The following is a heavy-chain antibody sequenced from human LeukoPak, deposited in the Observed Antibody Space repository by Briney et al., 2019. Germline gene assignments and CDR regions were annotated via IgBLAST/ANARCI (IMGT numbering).Heavy chain of an antibody. V-gene: IGHV4-34*01. J-gene: IGHJ4*02. CDR2: INHRGST. CDR3: ARAYSSGWYGY. CDR1: GGSFSGYY. D-gene: IGHD6-19*01. Sequence: SETLSLTCAVYGGSFSGYYWSWIRQPPGKGLEWIGEINHRGSTNYNPSLKSRVTISVDTSKNQFSLKLSSVTAADTAVYYCARAYSSGWYGYWGQGTLVTVSS.